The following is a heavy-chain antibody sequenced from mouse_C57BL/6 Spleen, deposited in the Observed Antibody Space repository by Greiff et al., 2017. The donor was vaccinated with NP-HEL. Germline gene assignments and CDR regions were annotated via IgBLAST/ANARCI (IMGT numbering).Heavy chain of an antibody. J-gene: IGHJ3*01. CDR3: ARDTTRGFAY. Sequence: QVQLQQSGPELVKPGASVKISCKASGYAFSSSWMNWVKQRPGKGLEWIGRIYPGDGDTNYNGKFKGKATLTADKSSSTAYMRLSSLTSEDSAVYFCARDTTRGFAYWGQGTLVTVSA. CDR1: GYAFSSSW. V-gene: IGHV1-82*01. D-gene: IGHD1-1*01. CDR2: IYPGDGDT.